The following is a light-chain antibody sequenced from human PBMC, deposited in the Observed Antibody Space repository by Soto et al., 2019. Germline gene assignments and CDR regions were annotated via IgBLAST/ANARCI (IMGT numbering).Light chain of an antibody. CDR2: AAS. V-gene: IGKV3-20*01. CDR1: QSVSSNF. Sequence: EIVLTQSPGTLSLSPGEGATLSCRASQSVSSNFLAWYQQKPGQAPRLLIYAASSRATGISDRISGSGSETDFTFTIRRLEPEDFAVYYCQQYGSSPITFGQGTRLEIK. CDR3: QQYGSSPIT. J-gene: IGKJ5*01.